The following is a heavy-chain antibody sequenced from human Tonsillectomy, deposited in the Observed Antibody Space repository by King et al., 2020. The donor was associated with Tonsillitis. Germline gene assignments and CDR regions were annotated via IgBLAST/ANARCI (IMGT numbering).Heavy chain of an antibody. CDR2: IYYSGST. V-gene: IGHV4-39*07. J-gene: IGHJ3*02. Sequence: QLQESGPGLVKPSETLSLTCTVSGGSISSSSYYWGWIRQPPGKGLEWIGSIYYSGSTYYNPSLKSRVTISVDTSKNQFSLKLSSVTAADTAVYYCATLTNFDWASNDAFDIWGQGTMVTVSS. CDR3: ATLTNFDWASNDAFDI. D-gene: IGHD3-9*01. CDR1: GGSISSSSYY.